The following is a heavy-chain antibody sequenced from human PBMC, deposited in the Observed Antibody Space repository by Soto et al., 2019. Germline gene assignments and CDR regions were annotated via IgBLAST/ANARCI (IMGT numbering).Heavy chain of an antibody. CDR2: ISSSGDST. CDR1: GFTFSIYA. D-gene: IGHD4-4*01. J-gene: IGHJ4*02. V-gene: IGHV3-23*01. CDR3: AKDQSNSNPLYYFDN. Sequence: PGGSLRLSCAASGFTFSIYAMTWVRQAPGKGLEWVSAISSSGDSTYYADSVQGRFTISRDNSKNTLYLQMNSLRTEDTALYYCAKDQSNSNPLYYFDNWGQGTLVTVSS.